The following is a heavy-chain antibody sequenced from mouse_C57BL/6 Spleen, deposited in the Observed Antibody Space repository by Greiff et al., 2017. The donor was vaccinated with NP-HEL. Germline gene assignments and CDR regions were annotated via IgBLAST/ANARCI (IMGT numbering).Heavy chain of an antibody. CDR3: ARDRGYYGGGIAY. Sequence: DVMLVESGGGLVKPGGSLKLSCAASGFTFSSYAMSWVRQTPEKRLEWVATISDGGSYTYYPDNVKGRFTISRDNAKNNLYLQMSHLKSEDTAMYYCARDRGYYGGGIAYWGQGTLVTVSA. D-gene: IGHD1-1*01. CDR2: ISDGGSYT. V-gene: IGHV5-4*01. J-gene: IGHJ3*01. CDR1: GFTFSSYA.